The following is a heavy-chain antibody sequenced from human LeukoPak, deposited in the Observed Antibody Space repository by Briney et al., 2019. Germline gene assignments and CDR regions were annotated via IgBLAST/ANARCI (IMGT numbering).Heavy chain of an antibody. D-gene: IGHD6-19*01. CDR3: ARDLPGIAVAGTPYY. Sequence: GGSLRLSCAASGFTFSSYWMHWVRQPPGKGLVWVSRIKNDGSTTTYADSVKGRFTVSRDNAENTLYLQMNSLRAEDTAVYYCARDLPGIAVAGTPYYWGQGTLVTVSP. CDR2: IKNDGSTT. CDR1: GFTFSSYW. V-gene: IGHV3-74*01. J-gene: IGHJ4*02.